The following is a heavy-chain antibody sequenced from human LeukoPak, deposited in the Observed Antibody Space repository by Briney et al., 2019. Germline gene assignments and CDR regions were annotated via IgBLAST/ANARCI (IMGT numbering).Heavy chain of an antibody. CDR1: GDSINNYY. J-gene: IGHJ5*02. V-gene: IGHV4-59*01. D-gene: IGHD3-3*01. CDR3: ARGATTFGTNYFDP. Sequence: SETLSLTCTVSGDSINNYYWSWIRQPPGKGLEWIGYVYYMGNTNYNPSLKSRVTTSVNTSTNQFSLNLTSVTAADTAIYYCARGATTFGTNYFDPWGQGTLVTVSS. CDR2: VYYMGNT.